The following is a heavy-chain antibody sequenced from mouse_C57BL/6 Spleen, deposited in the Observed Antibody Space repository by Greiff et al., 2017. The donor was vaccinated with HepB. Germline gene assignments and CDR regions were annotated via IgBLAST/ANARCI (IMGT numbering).Heavy chain of an antibody. D-gene: IGHD2-5*01. CDR2: IHPNSGST. CDR3: ARGCYSNYGYAMDY. CDR1: GYTFTSYW. Sequence: QVQLQQPGAELVKPGASVKLSCKASGYTFTSYWMHWVKQRPGKGLEWIGMIHPNSGSTNYNEKFKSKATLTVDKSSSTAYMQLSSLTSEDSAVYYCARGCYSNYGYAMDYWGQGTSVTVSS. J-gene: IGHJ4*01. V-gene: IGHV1-64*01.